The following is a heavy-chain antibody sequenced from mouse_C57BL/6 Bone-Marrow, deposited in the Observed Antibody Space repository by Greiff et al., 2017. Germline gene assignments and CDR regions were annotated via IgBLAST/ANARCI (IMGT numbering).Heavy chain of an antibody. Sequence: LVKPGASVKISCKASGYAFSSSWMNWVKQRPGKGLEWIGRIYPGDGDTNYNGKFKGKATLTADKSSSTAYMQLSSLTSEDSAVYVCARGDYYGSSYGGGFAYWGQGTLVTVSA. CDR2: IYPGDGDT. D-gene: IGHD1-1*01. CDR3: ARGDYYGSSYGGGFAY. V-gene: IGHV1-82*01. J-gene: IGHJ3*01. CDR1: GYAFSSSW.